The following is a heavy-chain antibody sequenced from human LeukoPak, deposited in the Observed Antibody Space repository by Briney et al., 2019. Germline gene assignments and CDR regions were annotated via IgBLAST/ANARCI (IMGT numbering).Heavy chain of an antibody. CDR1: GGTFSSYA. J-gene: IGHJ3*02. Sequence: GASVKVSCKASGGTFSSYAISWVRQAPGQGLEWMGGIIPIFGTANYAQKFQGRVTITADKSTSTAYMELSSLRSEDTAVYYCAAARRLSSVNAFDIWGQGTMVTVSS. D-gene: IGHD4-17*01. V-gene: IGHV1-69*06. CDR3: AAARRLSSVNAFDI. CDR2: IIPIFGTA.